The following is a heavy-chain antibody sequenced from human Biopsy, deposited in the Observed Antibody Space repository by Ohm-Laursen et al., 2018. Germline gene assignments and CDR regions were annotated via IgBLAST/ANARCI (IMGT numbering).Heavy chain of an antibody. J-gene: IGHJ4*02. CDR1: GDSISSYY. V-gene: IGHV4-59*07. CDR2: IYYTGHT. CDR3: ARLTGDPSY. Sequence: SDTLSLTCIVSGDSISSYYWSWIRQSPGKGLEWIGFIYYTGHTNYNPSLKSRATISVDTSKNQFSLKVISVTAADTAVYYCARLTGDPSYWGQGILVTVSS. D-gene: IGHD7-27*01.